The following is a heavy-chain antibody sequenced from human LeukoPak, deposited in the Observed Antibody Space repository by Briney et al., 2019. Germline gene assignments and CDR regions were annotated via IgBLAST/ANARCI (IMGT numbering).Heavy chain of an antibody. CDR2: IYHSGST. CDR3: ARGPNTAGNYRAFDL. J-gene: IGHJ3*01. D-gene: IGHD4-11*01. V-gene: IGHV4-4*02. Sequence: PSETLSLTCAVSGGSISSSNWWSWVRQPPGKGLEWIGEIYHSGSTNYNPSLKSRVIISADTSKNQFSLKLTSVTAADTAAYYCARGPNTAGNYRAFDLWGQGTKVTVSS. CDR1: GGSISSSNW.